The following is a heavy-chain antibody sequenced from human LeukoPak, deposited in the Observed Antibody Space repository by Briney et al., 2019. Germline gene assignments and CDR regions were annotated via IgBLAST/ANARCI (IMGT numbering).Heavy chain of an antibody. V-gene: IGHV3-74*01. D-gene: IGHD3-22*01. CDR3: VGDWGYDSSGYWQKYFDT. Sequence: GGSLRLSCAASGFTVSSNYMSWVRQAPGKGLVWVSRINHDGSSTNYADSVRGRFTISRDNAKNTLYLQMNSLRAEDTAVYYCVGDWGYDSSGYWQKYFDTWGQGTLVTVSS. CDR2: INHDGSST. J-gene: IGHJ4*02. CDR1: GFTVSSNY.